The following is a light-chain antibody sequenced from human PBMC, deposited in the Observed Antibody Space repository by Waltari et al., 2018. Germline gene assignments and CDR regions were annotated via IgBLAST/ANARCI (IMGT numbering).Light chain of an antibody. J-gene: IGLJ3*02. CDR3: LSRDSSSTRV. V-gene: IGLV3-19*01. CDR2: GHD. Sequence: SSELTQDPAVSVALGQTVRITCQGDSLRRYYASWYQQGPGQAPFLVLYGHDNRPSGIPDGVAGSTSGNTASLTITRAQAEDAGVYYCLSRDSSSTRVFGGGTTLTV. CDR1: SLRRYY.